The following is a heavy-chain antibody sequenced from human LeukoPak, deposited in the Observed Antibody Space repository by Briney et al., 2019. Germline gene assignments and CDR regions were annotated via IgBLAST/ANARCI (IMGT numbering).Heavy chain of an antibody. Sequence: GGSLRLSCAASGFTFSSYSMNWVRQAPGKGLEWVSYISSSSSTIYYADSVKGQFTISRDNAKNSLYLQMNSLRAEDTAVYYCARELGGIAAAGMNAFDIWGQGTMVTVSS. J-gene: IGHJ3*02. CDR2: ISSSSSTI. CDR1: GFTFSSYS. CDR3: ARELGGIAAAGMNAFDI. D-gene: IGHD6-13*01. V-gene: IGHV3-48*04.